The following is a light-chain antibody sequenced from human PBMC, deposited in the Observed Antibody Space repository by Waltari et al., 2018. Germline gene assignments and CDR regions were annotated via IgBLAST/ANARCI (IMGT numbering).Light chain of an antibody. CDR2: SNN. V-gene: IGLV1-44*01. CDR1: NPNIGSFT. Sequence: GLTQPPSASGTPGQRVTISCSGSNPNIGSFTVNWYEHLPGTAPKLLIYSNNQRPSGVPDRFSGSKSGTSASLAITGLHSEDEADYYCASWDDSLNGLIFGAGTKLTVL. J-gene: IGLJ2*01. CDR3: ASWDDSLNGLI.